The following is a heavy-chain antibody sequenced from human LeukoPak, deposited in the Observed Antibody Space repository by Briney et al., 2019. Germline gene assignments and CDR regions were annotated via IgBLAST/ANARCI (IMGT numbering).Heavy chain of an antibody. V-gene: IGHV4-59*11. Sequence: SETLSLTCTVSSGSISGHYWSWIRQPPVEGLEWIGNIYYSGSTNYNPSLESRVTISVDTSKNQFSLKLSFVTAADTAVYYCARHSSGWYYVDYWGQGTLVTVSS. D-gene: IGHD6-19*01. J-gene: IGHJ4*02. CDR2: IYYSGST. CDR1: SGSISGHY. CDR3: ARHSSGWYYVDY.